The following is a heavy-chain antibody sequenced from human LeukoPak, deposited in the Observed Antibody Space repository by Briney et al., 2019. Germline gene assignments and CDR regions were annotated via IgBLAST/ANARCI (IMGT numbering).Heavy chain of an antibody. CDR2: IYPGDSDT. CDR3: ARQVVAAAGTKYFDY. J-gene: IGHJ4*02. Sequence: GESLKISCKGSGYSFTSYWVAWVRQMPGKGLEWTGTIYPGDSDTRYSPSFQGQVTISADNSISTAYLQWSSLKASDTAMYYCARQVVAAAGTKYFDYWGQGTLVTVSS. CDR1: GYSFTSYW. V-gene: IGHV5-51*01. D-gene: IGHD6-13*01.